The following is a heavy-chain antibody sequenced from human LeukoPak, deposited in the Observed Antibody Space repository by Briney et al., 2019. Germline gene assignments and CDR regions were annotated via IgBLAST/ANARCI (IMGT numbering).Heavy chain of an antibody. Sequence: GSSVKVSCKASGGTFSSYAISWVRQAPGQGFERMGRIIPILGIANYAQKFQGRVTITADKSTSTAYMELSSLRSEDTAVYYCARDSSGWYDSKYYFDYWGQGTLVTVSS. J-gene: IGHJ4*02. CDR2: IIPILGIA. D-gene: IGHD6-19*01. V-gene: IGHV1-69*04. CDR1: GGTFSSYA. CDR3: ARDSSGWYDSKYYFDY.